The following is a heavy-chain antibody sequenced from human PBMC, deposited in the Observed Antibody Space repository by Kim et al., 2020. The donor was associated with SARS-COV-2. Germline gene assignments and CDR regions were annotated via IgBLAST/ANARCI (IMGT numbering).Heavy chain of an antibody. Sequence: NPSLKSRVTISVDTSKNQFSLKLSSVTAADTAVYYCARGGTAMVTFCFDPWGQGTLVTVSS. CDR3: ARGGTAMVTFCFDP. D-gene: IGHD5-18*01. J-gene: IGHJ5*02. V-gene: IGHV4-39*07.